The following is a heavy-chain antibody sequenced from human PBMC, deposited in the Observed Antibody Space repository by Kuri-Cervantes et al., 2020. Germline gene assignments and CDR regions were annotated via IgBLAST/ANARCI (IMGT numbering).Heavy chain of an antibody. V-gene: IGHV4-34*01. D-gene: IGHD4-23*01. J-gene: IGHJ2*01. CDR2: INHSGST. CDR3: ARGYGGKRDRDSDL. CDR1: GGSFSGYY. Sequence: GSLRLSCAVYGGSFSGYYWSWIRQPPGKGLEWIGEINHSGSTNYNPSLKSRVTISVDTSKNQFSLKVTSVTAAETAVYYCARGYGGKRDRDSDLWGRGNLVTVSS.